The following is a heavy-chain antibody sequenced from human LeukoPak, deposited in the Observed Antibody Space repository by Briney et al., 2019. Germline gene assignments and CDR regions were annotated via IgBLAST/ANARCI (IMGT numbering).Heavy chain of an antibody. CDR1: GFTFSSYA. D-gene: IGHD6-13*01. CDR3: AKSKAAAGRLNWFDP. V-gene: IGHV3-23*01. Sequence: GGSLRLSCAASGFTFSSYAMSWVRQAPGKGLEWVSAISGSGSSTYYADSVKGRFTISRDNSKNTLYPQMNSLRAEDTAVYYCAKSKAAAGRLNWFDPWGQGTLVTVSS. J-gene: IGHJ5*02. CDR2: ISGSGSST.